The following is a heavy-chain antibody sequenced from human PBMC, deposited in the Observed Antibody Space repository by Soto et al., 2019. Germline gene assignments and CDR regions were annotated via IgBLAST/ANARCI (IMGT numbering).Heavy chain of an antibody. D-gene: IGHD2-8*01. CDR3: TRDVSPVSSDLYFDAFDI. J-gene: IGHJ3*02. V-gene: IGHV3-7*05. Sequence: QLVESGGGLVQPGGSLRLSCEASGFSFTNDWMTWVRQAPGKGLEWVANIKGDRSKTSYLDSVRGRFTVSRDNAKGSLYLQMNSLRAEDTALYYCTRDVSPVSSDLYFDAFDIWGQGTMVTVSS. CDR2: IKGDRSKT. CDR1: GFSFTNDW.